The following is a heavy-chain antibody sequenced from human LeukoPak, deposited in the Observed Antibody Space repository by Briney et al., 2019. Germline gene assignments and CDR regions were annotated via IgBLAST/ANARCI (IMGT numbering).Heavy chain of an antibody. CDR1: GFTFSSYA. CDR3: ARDGKAVAVAFDI. J-gene: IGHJ3*02. V-gene: IGHV3-21*01. Sequence: GGSLRLSCAASGFTFSSYAITWVRQAPGKGLEWVSSIRSSGDSTFYADSVKGRFTISRDNAKNSLYLQMNSLRAEDTAVYYCARDGKAVAVAFDIWGQGTMVTVSS. CDR2: IRSSGDST. D-gene: IGHD6-19*01.